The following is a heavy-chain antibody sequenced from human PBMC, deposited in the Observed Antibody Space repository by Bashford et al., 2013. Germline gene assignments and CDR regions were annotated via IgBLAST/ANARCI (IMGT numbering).Heavy chain of an antibody. CDR2: IYHSGST. CDR3: ARVFWSGYYEGDWFDP. D-gene: IGHD3-3*01. J-gene: IGHJ5*02. V-gene: IGHV4-4*02. CDR1: GGSISSSNW. Sequence: SSETLSLTCAVSGGSISSSNWWSWVRPAPTGRGLEWIGEIYHSGSTNYNPSLKSRVTISVDKSKNQFSLKLSSVTAADTAVYYCARVFWSGYYEGDWFDPWGQGTLVTVSS.